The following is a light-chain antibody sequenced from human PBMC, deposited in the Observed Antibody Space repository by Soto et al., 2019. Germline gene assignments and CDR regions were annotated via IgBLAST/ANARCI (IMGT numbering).Light chain of an antibody. CDR2: RNT. Sequence: QSVLTQPSSVSGAPGQRVTISCTGGSSNIGAGYDVHWYQQLPGTAPKLLIYRNTNRPSGVPDRFSGSRSATSASLAITGLQAEDEADYYCQSYDSSLSGSFFGTGTKVTVL. CDR1: SSNIGAGYD. J-gene: IGLJ1*01. V-gene: IGLV1-40*01. CDR3: QSYDSSLSGSF.